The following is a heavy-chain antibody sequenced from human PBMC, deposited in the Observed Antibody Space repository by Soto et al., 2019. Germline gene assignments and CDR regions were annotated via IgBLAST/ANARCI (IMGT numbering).Heavy chain of an antibody. CDR3: ARMYTGTWYVDY. V-gene: IGHV4-39*01. J-gene: IGHJ4*02. CDR1: GGSISSSNYY. CDR2: IYYSGST. Sequence: PSETLSLTCTVSGGSISSSNYYWGWIRQPPGKGLEWIGSIYYSGSTYYNTSLKSRVTISVDTSKNQFSLKLTSVTAADTVVYYCARMYTGTWYVDYWGQGTLVTVSS. D-gene: IGHD6-13*01.